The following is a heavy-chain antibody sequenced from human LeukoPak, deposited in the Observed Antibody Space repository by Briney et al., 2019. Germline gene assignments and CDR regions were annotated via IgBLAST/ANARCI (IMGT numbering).Heavy chain of an antibody. CDR2: IYYSGST. V-gene: IGHV4-59*12. J-gene: IGHJ3*02. Sequence: KPSETLSLTCTVSGGSISSYYWSWIRQPPGKGLEWIGYIYYSGSTNYNPSLKSRVTISVDTSKNQFSLKLSSVTAADTAVYYCASEACSGGSCYSFAFDIWGQGTMVTVSS. D-gene: IGHD2-15*01. CDR3: ASEACSGGSCYSFAFDI. CDR1: GGSISSYY.